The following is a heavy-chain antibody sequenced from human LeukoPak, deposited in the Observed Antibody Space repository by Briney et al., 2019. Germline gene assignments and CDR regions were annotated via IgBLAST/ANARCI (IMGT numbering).Heavy chain of an antibody. D-gene: IGHD5-24*01. V-gene: IGHV4-59*01. CDR2: IYYSGST. CDR3: AREREGDFDY. J-gene: IGHJ4*02. CDR1: GGSISNYY. Sequence: PSETLSLTCTVSGGSISNYYWNWLRQPPGKGLEWIGYIYYSGSTNYNPSLKSRVTISVDTSKNQFSLKLSSVTAADTAVYYCAREREGDFDYWGQGTLVTVSS.